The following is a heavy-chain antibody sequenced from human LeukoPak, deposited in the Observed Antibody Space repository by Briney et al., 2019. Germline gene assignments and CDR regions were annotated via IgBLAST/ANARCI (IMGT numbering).Heavy chain of an antibody. Sequence: PGGSLRLSCAASGFTFSSYAMSWVRQAPGKGLEWVSAISGSGGSTYYADSVKGRFTISRDNSKNTLYLQMNSLRPEDTATYYCARRGDVWSDSYAFAMEVWGQGTTVTVSS. CDR2: ISGSGGST. D-gene: IGHD3-3*01. J-gene: IGHJ6*02. CDR1: GFTFSSYA. V-gene: IGHV3-23*01. CDR3: ARRGDVWSDSYAFAMEV.